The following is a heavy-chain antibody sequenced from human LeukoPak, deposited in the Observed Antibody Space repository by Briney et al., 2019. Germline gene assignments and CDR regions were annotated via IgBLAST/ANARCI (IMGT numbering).Heavy chain of an antibody. J-gene: IGHJ5*02. CDR2: VNPDGSWT. D-gene: IGHD2-21*02. Sequence: GGSLRLSCAASGFTFNSYWMVWFRQAPGKGLVWVSCVNPDGSWTLRADSVKGRFAISRDYARNTLYLQMNSLGVEDTAMYYCARYEQRPGVTASDPWSQGTLVTV. CDR3: ARYEQRPGVTASDP. V-gene: IGHV3-74*01. CDR1: GFTFNSYW.